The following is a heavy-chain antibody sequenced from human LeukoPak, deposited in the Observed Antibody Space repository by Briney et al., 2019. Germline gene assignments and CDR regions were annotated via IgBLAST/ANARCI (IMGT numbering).Heavy chain of an antibody. CDR1: GLTFSSYE. CDR2: ISSSGSTI. D-gene: IGHD5-18*01. J-gene: IGHJ4*02. CDR3: AREDGYSFDY. V-gene: IGHV3-48*03. Sequence: GGSLRLSCAASGLTFSSYEMNWVRQAPGKGLEWVSYISSSGSTIYYADSAKGRFTISRDNAKNSLYLQMNSLRAEDTAVYYCAREDGYSFDYWGQGTLVTVSS.